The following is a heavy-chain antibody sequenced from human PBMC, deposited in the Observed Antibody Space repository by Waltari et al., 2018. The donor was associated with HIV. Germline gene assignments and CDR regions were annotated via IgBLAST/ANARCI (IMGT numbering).Heavy chain of an antibody. V-gene: IGHV1-2*04. D-gene: IGHD2-2*01. CDR1: EYTFTTYH. CDR3: ARALSTTWHNLDY. J-gene: IGHJ4*02. CDR2: MNPDNGDT. Sequence: QVQLIQSGAEMKKPGASMKVSCKASEYTFTTYHIHWVRQAPGEGLEWMGWMNPDNGDTQYAQKFQGWVSMTRDTSINTAYMNLTRLRSEDSAVYYCARALSTTWHNLDYWGQGTLVTVSS.